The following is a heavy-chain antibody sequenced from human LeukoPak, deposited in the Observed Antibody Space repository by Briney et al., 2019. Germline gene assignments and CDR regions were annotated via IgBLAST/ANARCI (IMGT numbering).Heavy chain of an antibody. CDR3: AKEMHYYGSGSYSNYYYYMDV. D-gene: IGHD3-10*01. V-gene: IGHV3-66*01. Sequence: GGSLRLSCAASGFTVSSNYMSWVRQAPGKGLEWVSVIYSGGSTYYADSVKGRFTISRDNSKNTLYLQMNSLRAEDTAVYYCAKEMHYYGSGSYSNYYYYMDVWGKGTTVTISS. CDR1: GFTVSSNY. CDR2: IYSGGST. J-gene: IGHJ6*03.